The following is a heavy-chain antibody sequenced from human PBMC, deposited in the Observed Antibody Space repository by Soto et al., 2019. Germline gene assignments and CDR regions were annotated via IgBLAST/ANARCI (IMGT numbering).Heavy chain of an antibody. V-gene: IGHV3-30*18. CDR3: AKDRRPNYYYGMDV. CDR2: ISYDGSNK. D-gene: IGHD6-25*01. Sequence: QVQLVESGGGVVQPGRSLRLSCAASGFTFSSYGMHWVRQAPGKGLEWVAVISYDGSNKYYADSVKGRFTISRDNSKNPLYLQMNILIAEDTAVYYCAKDRRPNYYYGMDVWGQGTTVTVSS. CDR1: GFTFSSYG. J-gene: IGHJ6*02.